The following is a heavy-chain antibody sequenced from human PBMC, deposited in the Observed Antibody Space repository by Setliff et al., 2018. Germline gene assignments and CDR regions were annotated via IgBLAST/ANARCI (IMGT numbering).Heavy chain of an antibody. V-gene: IGHV3-23*01. CDR1: GFTSSSYA. D-gene: IGHD4-17*01. J-gene: IGHJ5*01. CDR3: AKDPNGDYVGAFDS. Sequence: LRLSCAASGFTSSSYAMTWVRQAPGKGLEWVSAIRGSGDATSYADSVKGRFTVSRDNSKSTFYLQMTSLRAEDTAVYYCAKDPNGDYVGAFDSWSQGVLVTVSS. CDR2: IRGSGDAT.